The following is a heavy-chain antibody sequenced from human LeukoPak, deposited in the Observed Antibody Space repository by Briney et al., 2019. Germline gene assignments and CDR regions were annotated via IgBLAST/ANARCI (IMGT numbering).Heavy chain of an antibody. CDR1: GGSISSGGYY. J-gene: IGHJ5*02. V-gene: IGHV4-31*03. CDR2: ICYSGST. D-gene: IGHD6-13*01. Sequence: SETLSLTCTVSGGSISSGGYYWSWIRQHPGKGLEWIGYICYSGSTYYNPSLKSRVTISVDTSKNQFSLKLSSVTAADTAVYYCAREYSSKNWFDPWGQGTLVTVSS. CDR3: AREYSSKNWFDP.